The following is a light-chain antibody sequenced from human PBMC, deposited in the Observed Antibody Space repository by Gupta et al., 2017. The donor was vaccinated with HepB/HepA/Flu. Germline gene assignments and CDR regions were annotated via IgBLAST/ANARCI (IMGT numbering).Light chain of an antibody. V-gene: IGLV1-44*01. CDR2: STN. Sequence: VLTQPRSPSGTPRHKVTISCSGSSSNIGSKFVNWYQQLPGTAPKLLIYSTNQRPSGVPDRFSGSKSGTSASRVISGLQSGDEADDYCGAWDNSLRGLVFGGGTKLTVI. CDR1: SSNIGSKF. J-gene: IGLJ3*02. CDR3: GAWDNSLRGLV.